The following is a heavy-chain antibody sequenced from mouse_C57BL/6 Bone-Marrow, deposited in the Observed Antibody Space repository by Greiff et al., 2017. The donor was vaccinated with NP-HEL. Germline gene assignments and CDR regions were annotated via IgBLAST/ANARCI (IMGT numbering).Heavy chain of an antibody. CDR1: GFTFSDFY. J-gene: IGHJ1*03. CDR2: SRNKANDYTT. V-gene: IGHV7-1*01. CDR3: ARDNWDWYFDF. Sequence: EVKVVESGGGLVQPGRSLRLSCATSGFTFSDFYMEWVRQAPGKGLEWIAASRNKANDYTTEYSVSVKGRFIVSRDTPQSILYLKMNALGAADTAIYYCARDNWDWYFDFWGTGTTVTVSS. D-gene: IGHD4-1*01.